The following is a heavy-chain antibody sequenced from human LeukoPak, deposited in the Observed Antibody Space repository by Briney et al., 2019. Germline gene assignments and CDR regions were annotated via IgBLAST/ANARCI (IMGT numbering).Heavy chain of an antibody. CDR3: ARSNRYDSSGLDY. CDR2: IWYDGSNK. V-gene: IGHV3-33*08. J-gene: IGHJ4*02. D-gene: IGHD3-22*01. CDR1: GFTVSSNY. Sequence: GGSLRLSCAASGFTVSSNYMTWVRQAPGKGLEWVAVIWYDGSNKYYADSVKGRFTISRDNSKNTLYLQMNSLRAEDTAVYYCARSNRYDSSGLDYWGQGTLVTVSS.